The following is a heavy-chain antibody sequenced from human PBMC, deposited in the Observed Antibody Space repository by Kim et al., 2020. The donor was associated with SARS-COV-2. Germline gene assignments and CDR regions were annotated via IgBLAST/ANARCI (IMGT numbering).Heavy chain of an antibody. CDR1: DGSVSSGTYI. Sequence: SETLSLTCTDSDGSVSSGTYIWSWVRQPPGKGLEWIGYIYSGGTWYDSSLKNRVTISIDTSKNQLSLKVTSVTAADTAVYYCVRHKGGTTLDYWGQGSLVTVSS. V-gene: IGHV4-61*01. CDR2: IYSGGT. J-gene: IGHJ4*02. D-gene: IGHD1-7*01. CDR3: VRHKGGTTLDY.